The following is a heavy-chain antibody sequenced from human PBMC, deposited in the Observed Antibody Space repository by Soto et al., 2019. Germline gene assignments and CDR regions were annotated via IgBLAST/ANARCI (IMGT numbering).Heavy chain of an antibody. V-gene: IGHV3-23*01. J-gene: IGHJ4*02. CDR1: GFTFSSYA. D-gene: IGHD2-15*01. CDR2: ISGSGGST. CDR3: AKEGCSGGSCYKRNYFDY. Sequence: GGSLRLSCAASGFTFSSYAMSWVRQAPGKGLEWVSAISGSGGSTYYADSVKGRFTISRDNSKNTLYLQMNSLRAEDTAVYYCAKEGCSGGSCYKRNYFDYWGQGTLVTVSS.